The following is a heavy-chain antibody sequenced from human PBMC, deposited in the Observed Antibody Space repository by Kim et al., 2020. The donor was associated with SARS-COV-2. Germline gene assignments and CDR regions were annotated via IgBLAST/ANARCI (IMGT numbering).Heavy chain of an antibody. CDR3: ARDQGPLNLNIAAAGNYCLDY. D-gene: IGHD6-13*01. CDR1: GDSVSSNSAA. V-gene: IGHV6-1*01. J-gene: IGHJ4*02. Sequence: SQTLSLTCAISGDSVSSNSAAWNWIRQSPSRGLEWLGRTYYRSKWYNDYAVSVKSRITINPDTSKNQFSLQLNSVTPEDTAVYYCARDQGPLNLNIAAAGNYCLDYWGQGTLVTVSS. CDR2: TYYRSKWYN.